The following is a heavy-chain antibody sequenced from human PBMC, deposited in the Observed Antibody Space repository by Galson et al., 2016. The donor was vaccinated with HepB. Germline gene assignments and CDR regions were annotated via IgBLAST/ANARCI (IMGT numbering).Heavy chain of an antibody. D-gene: IGHD1-26*01. CDR3: ARWEKLGYWFDP. J-gene: IGHJ5*02. V-gene: IGHV1-24*01. Sequence: SVKVSCKVSEYTLSEFPIHWVRQAPGKGLEWMGGFDPEVGEPTYAQKFEGRVTMTEDTSTDTAYMELGSLTSEDTAVYYCARWEKLGYWFDPWGQGTLVTVSS. CDR1: EYTLSEFP. CDR2: FDPEVGEP.